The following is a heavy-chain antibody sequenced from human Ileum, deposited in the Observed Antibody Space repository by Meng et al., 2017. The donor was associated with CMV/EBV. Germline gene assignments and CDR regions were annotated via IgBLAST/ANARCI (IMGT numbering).Heavy chain of an antibody. Sequence: GESLKISCAASGLSFNIYAWTWIRQAPGRGLESVAVTTVSSGNTYYADSVKGRFTISRDNSKNTLYLQMDSLRAEDTAVYYCAKGSSRGYPASWPDKVPIDCWGQGTLVTVSS. CDR2: TTVSSGNT. J-gene: IGHJ4*02. CDR1: GLSFNIYA. CDR3: AKGSSRGYPASWPDKVPIDC. V-gene: IGHV3-23*01. D-gene: IGHD3-22*01.